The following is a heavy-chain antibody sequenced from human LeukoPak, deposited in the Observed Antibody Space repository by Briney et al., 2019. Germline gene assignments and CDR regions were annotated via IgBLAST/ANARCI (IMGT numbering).Heavy chain of an antibody. J-gene: IGHJ6*02. CDR2: INHSGST. CDR1: GGSFSGYY. Sequence: SETLSLTCAVYGGSFSGYYWSWIRQPPGKGLEWIGEINHSGSTNYNPSLKSRVTISVDTSKNQFSLKLSSVTAADTAVYYCARGTIAVAGTVGYYYYYGMDVWGQGTTVTVSS. CDR3: ARGTIAVAGTVGYYYYYGMDV. D-gene: IGHD6-19*01. V-gene: IGHV4-34*01.